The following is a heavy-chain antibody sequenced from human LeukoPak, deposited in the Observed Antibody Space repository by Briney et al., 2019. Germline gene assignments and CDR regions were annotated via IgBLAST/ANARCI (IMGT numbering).Heavy chain of an antibody. CDR1: GFTFSSYE. CDR2: ISSSSSTI. Sequence: GGSLRLSCAASGFTFSSYEMNWIRQAPGKGLEWVAYISSSSSTIYYADSVKGRFTISRDNAKNSLSLQLSSLRGEDTALYYCARGDSSSILINDAFDFWGQRTMVTVSS. V-gene: IGHV3-48*03. CDR3: ARGDSSSILINDAFDF. J-gene: IGHJ3*01. D-gene: IGHD2-21*01.